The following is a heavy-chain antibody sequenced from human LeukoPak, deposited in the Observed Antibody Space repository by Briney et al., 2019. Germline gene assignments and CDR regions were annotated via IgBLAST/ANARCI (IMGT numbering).Heavy chain of an antibody. CDR1: GFTFSSYG. CDR3: ARDDYVWGSYRYTRGIDY. J-gene: IGHJ4*02. D-gene: IGHD3-16*02. Sequence: GGSLRLSCAASGFTFSSYGMHWVRQAPGKGLEWVAVIWYDGSNKYYADSVKGRFTISRDNSKNTLYLQMNSLRAEDTAVYYCARDDYVWGSYRYTRGIDYWGQGTLVTVSS. V-gene: IGHV3-33*01. CDR2: IWYDGSNK.